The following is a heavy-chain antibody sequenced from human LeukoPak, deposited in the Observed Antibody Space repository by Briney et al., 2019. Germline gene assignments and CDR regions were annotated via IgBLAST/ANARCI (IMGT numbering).Heavy chain of an antibody. Sequence: GGSLRLSCAASGFTFDDYGMSWVRQAPGKGLEWVSGINWNGGSTGYEDSVKGRFTISRDNAKNSLYLQMNSLRAEDTALYYCARYVRKLYGVGRDYYFYMDVWGKGTTVTVSS. CDR3: ARYVRKLYGVGRDYYFYMDV. CDR2: INWNGGST. D-gene: IGHD4-17*01. J-gene: IGHJ6*03. V-gene: IGHV3-20*04. CDR1: GFTFDDYG.